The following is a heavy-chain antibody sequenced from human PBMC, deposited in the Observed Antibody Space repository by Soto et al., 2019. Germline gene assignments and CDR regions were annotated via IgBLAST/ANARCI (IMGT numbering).Heavy chain of an antibody. CDR1: GASVSRSNY. J-gene: IGHJ4*01. V-gene: IGHV4-59*02. D-gene: IGHD1-26*01. Sequence: ASETLSLTCSVSGASVSRSNYWNWIRQSPGKGLEWLGYIFFSGSTNFNPTVEGRVTISVDTSRNQFSLKLTSVTAADTAVYYCAMRSQWAVHFDSWGHGTLVTVSS. CDR3: AMRSQWAVHFDS. CDR2: IFFSGST.